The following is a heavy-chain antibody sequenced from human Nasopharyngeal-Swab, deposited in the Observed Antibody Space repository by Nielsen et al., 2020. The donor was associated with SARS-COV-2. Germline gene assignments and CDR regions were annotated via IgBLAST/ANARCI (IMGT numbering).Heavy chain of an antibody. CDR2: ISYDGNNE. V-gene: IGHV3-30-3*01. Sequence: GESLKISCAASGFTFSRYDMHWVRQAPGKGLEWVAIISYDGNNEYYADSVKGRFTISRDNSKNTLYLQTNSLRAEDAAMYYCARGRGYDRYYFDYWGQGTLVTVSS. J-gene: IGHJ4*02. D-gene: IGHD3-22*01. CDR3: ARGRGYDRYYFDY. CDR1: GFTFSRYD.